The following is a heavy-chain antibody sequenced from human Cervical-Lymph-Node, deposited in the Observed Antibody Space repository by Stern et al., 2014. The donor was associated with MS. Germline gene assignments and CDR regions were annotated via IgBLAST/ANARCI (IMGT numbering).Heavy chain of an antibody. CDR2: LSPYNGNT. V-gene: IGHV1-18*01. J-gene: IGHJ4*02. D-gene: IGHD4-11*01. CDR3: ARERLRDFSDYHFDL. CDR1: GYIFGTSGTTFG. Sequence: QVQLVQSGAVVKKPGASVKVSCKASGYIFGTSGTTFGLSWMRQAPGQGLEWLGWLSPYNGNTDIVPQLQDRVTLTTDTSTNTAYLELRSLRSDDTAMYFCARERLRDFSDYHFDLWGQGTLVTVSS.